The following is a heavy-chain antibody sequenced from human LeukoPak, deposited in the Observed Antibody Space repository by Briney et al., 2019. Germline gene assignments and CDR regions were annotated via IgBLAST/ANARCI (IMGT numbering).Heavy chain of an antibody. V-gene: IGHV4-34*01. CDR2: INHSGST. CDR3: ARGRKQWLVPVGYYYYYGMDV. CDR1: GGSFSGYY. Sequence: PSETLSLTCAVYGGSFSGYYWSWIRQPPGKGLEWIGEINHSGSTNYNPSLKSRVTISVDTSKNQFSLKLSSVTAADTAVYYCARGRKQWLVPVGYYYYYGMDVWGQGTTVTVSS. D-gene: IGHD6-19*01. J-gene: IGHJ6*02.